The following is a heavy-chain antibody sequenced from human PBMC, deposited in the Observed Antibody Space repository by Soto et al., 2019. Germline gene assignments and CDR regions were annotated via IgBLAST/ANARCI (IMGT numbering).Heavy chain of an antibody. D-gene: IGHD3-10*01. J-gene: IGHJ4*02. CDR2: INHSGST. V-gene: IGHV4-34*01. CDR3: ERARYYYGSGKFDY. Sequence: SETLSLTCAVYGGSFSGYYWSWIRQPPGKGLEWIGEINHSGSTNYNPSLKSRVTISVDTSKNQFSLKLSSVTAADTAVYYRERARYYYGSGKFDYWGQGTLVTVSS. CDR1: GGSFSGYY.